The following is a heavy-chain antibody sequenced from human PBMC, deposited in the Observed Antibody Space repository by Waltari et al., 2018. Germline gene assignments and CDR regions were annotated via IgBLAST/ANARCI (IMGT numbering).Heavy chain of an antibody. V-gene: IGHV4-59*01. D-gene: IGHD1-7*01. J-gene: IGHJ6*03. CDR1: GGSISSYY. CDR3: ARDRGSITGTPPYYYYYMDV. Sequence: QVQLQESGPGLVKPSETLSLTCTVSGGSISSYYWSWLRQPPGKGLAWIGYIYYSGSTNYNPSLKSRVTISVDTSKNQFSLKLSSVTAADTAVYYCARDRGSITGTPPYYYYYMDVWGKGTTVTISS. CDR2: IYYSGST.